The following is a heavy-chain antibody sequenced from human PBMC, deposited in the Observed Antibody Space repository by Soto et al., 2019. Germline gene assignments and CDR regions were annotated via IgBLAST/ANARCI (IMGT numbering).Heavy chain of an antibody. CDR1: GFTFNNYA. J-gene: IGHJ4*02. CDR2: VSASGEHT. Sequence: EVPLLESGGGLVQPGGSLRLSCAASGFTFNNYAMSWVRQAPGKGLEWVAVVSASGEHTNYADSVKGRFTISRDDSNNTVYVQMNSLRAEDTAIYYCAKTGFGDYDYWGQGALVTVSS. CDR3: AKTGFGDYDY. V-gene: IGHV3-23*01. D-gene: IGHD4-17*01.